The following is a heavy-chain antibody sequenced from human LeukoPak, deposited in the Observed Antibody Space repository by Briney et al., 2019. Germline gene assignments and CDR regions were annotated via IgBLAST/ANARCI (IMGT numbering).Heavy chain of an antibody. CDR3: APRDWNDGPASH. J-gene: IGHJ4*02. CDR2: IRYDGSNK. Sequence: GGSLRLSCAASGFTFSSYGMHWVRQAPGKGLEWVAFIRYDGSNKYYADSVKGRFTISRDNSKNTLYMQMNSLRAEDTAVYYCAPRDWNDGPASHWGQGTLVTVSS. D-gene: IGHD1-1*01. V-gene: IGHV3-30*02. CDR1: GFTFSSYG.